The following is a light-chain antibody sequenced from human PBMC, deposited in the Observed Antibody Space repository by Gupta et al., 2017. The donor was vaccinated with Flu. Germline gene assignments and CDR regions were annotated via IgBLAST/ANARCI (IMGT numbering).Light chain of an antibody. CDR2: AAS. CDR3: HQSYSSPT. V-gene: IGKV1-39*01. Sequence: DIQMTQSPSSLSASVGDRVTITCRASQSISNYLNWYQQRPGKAPKLLIYAASSLQSGVPSRFSGSGSGTDFTLTISRLQPEDFATYYCHQSYSSPTFGQGTKLEIK. J-gene: IGKJ2*01. CDR1: QSISNY.